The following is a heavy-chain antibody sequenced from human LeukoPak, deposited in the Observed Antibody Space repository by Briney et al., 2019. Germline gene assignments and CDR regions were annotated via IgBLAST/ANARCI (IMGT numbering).Heavy chain of an antibody. CDR1: GFTFSSYA. CDR3: ARDRATYSSSSSNWFDP. V-gene: IGHV3-30*04. Sequence: GGSLRLSCAASGFTFSSYAMHWVRQAPGKGLEWVAVISYDGSNKYYADSVKGRFTISRDNSKNTLYLQMNSLRAEDTAVYYCARDRATYSSSSSNWFDPWGQGTLVTVSS. J-gene: IGHJ5*02. CDR2: ISYDGSNK. D-gene: IGHD6-6*01.